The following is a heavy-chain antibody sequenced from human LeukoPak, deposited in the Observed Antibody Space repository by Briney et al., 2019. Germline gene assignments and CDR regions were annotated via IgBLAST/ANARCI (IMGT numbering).Heavy chain of an antibody. V-gene: IGHV3-72*01. J-gene: IGHJ4*02. CDR3: TRYRVGATTGFDY. Sequence: PGGSLRLSCAVSGFTCSDHHMDWVRQAPGKRLEWVGRIRNKGNSVSTEYAASVKGRFSISRDDSKNSVYLQMNSLKTEDTAVYYCTRYRVGATTGFDYWGQGTQVTVSS. D-gene: IGHD1-26*01. CDR1: GFTCSDHH. CDR2: IRNKGNSVST.